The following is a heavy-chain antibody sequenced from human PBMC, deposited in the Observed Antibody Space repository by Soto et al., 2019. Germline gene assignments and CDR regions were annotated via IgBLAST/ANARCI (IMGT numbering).Heavy chain of an antibody. V-gene: IGHV4-4*02. CDR1: GGSISSSNW. Sequence: SETLSLTCTVSGGSISSSNWWSWVRQPPGKGLEWIGEIYHSGSTNYNPSLKSRVTISVDTSKNQFSLKLSSVTAADTAVYYCARHSSFSYFDWLYSYYGMDVWGQGTTVTVSS. J-gene: IGHJ6*02. D-gene: IGHD3-9*01. CDR3: ARHSSFSYFDWLYSYYGMDV. CDR2: IYHSGST.